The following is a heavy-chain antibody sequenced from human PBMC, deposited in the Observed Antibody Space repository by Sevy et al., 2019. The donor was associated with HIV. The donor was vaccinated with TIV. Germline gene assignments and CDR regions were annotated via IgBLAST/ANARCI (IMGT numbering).Heavy chain of an antibody. V-gene: IGHV3-48*02. D-gene: IGHD3-9*01. CDR1: GFTFSSYS. CDR2: ISSSSSTI. Sequence: GGCLRLSCAASGFTFSSYSMNWVRQAPGKGLEWVSYISSSSSTIYYVDSVKGRFTISRDNAKNSLYLQMNSLRDEDTAVYYCARGGYFDWLLPNPWDFDYWGQGTLVTVSS. CDR3: ARGGYFDWLLPNPWDFDY. J-gene: IGHJ4*02.